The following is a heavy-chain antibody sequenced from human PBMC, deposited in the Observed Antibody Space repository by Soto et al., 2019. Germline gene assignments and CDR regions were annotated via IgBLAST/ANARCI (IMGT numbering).Heavy chain of an antibody. D-gene: IGHD2-15*01. V-gene: IGHV4-59*08. Sequence: PSETLSLTCTVSGGSISSYYWSWIRQPPGKGLEWIGYIYYSGSTNYNPSLKSRVTISVDTSKNQFSLKLSSVTAADTAVYYCARALGGYCSGGSCYSTFFIDYWGQGTLVTVSS. CDR3: ARALGGYCSGGSCYSTFFIDY. J-gene: IGHJ4*02. CDR2: IYYSGST. CDR1: GGSISSYY.